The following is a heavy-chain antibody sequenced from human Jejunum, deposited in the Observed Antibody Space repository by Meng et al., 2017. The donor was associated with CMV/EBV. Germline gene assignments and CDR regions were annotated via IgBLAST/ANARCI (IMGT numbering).Heavy chain of an antibody. D-gene: IGHD2-2*01. CDR2: IYSGGTA. J-gene: IGHJ6*02. CDR3: ARQTVVAGSYYGMDV. CDR1: VLTVSSNS. V-gene: IGHV3-66*02. Sequence: VLTVSSNSLSWVRQAPGKGLEWVSIIYSGGTAYYADSVKGRFTISRDNSKNALSLQMGSLRAEDTAVYYCARQTVVAGSYYGMDVWGQGTTVTVSS.